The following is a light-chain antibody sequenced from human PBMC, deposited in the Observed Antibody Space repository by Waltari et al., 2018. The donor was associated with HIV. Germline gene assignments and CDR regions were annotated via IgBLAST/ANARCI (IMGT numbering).Light chain of an antibody. V-gene: IGKV4-1*01. CDR3: QQYYSLPFT. J-gene: IGKJ3*01. CDR2: WAS. Sequence: DIVMTQSPDSLVVSLGERATINCKSSQSVLYSSSSQNYLAWYQQKPGQSPKLLIYWASTRESGVPDRFSGGGSGTDFTLTISSLQAEDVAVYYCQQYYSLPFTFGPGTKVDIK. CDR1: QSVLYSSSSQNY.